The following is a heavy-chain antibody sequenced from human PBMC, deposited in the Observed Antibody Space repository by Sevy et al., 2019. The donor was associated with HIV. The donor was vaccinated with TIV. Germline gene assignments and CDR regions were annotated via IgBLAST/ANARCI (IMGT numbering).Heavy chain of an antibody. V-gene: IGHV1-2*06. J-gene: IGHJ4*02. Sequence: ASVKVSCKASGYTFTAYYVHWVRQAPGQGLAWMGRINPNSGGTNYAQKFQGRVTMTRDTSISTAYMELSGLRYDDTAVYHCARAYYYDSSAYYFDHWGQGTLVTVSS. CDR1: GYTFTAYY. CDR2: INPNSGGT. D-gene: IGHD3-22*01. CDR3: ARAYYYDSSAYYFDH.